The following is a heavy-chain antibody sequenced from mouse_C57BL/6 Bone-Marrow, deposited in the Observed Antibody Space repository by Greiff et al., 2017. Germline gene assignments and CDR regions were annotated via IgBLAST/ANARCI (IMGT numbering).Heavy chain of an antibody. Sequence: QVQLQQSGAELVKPGASVKLSCKASGYTFTSYWMQWVKQRPGQGLEWIGEIDPSDSYTNYNQKFKGKATLTVDTSSSTAYMQLSSLTSEDSAVYYCARSGDSPYYFDYWGQGTTLTVSS. D-gene: IGHD3-3*01. V-gene: IGHV1-50*01. CDR3: ARSGDSPYYFDY. CDR1: GYTFTSYW. J-gene: IGHJ2*01. CDR2: IDPSDSYT.